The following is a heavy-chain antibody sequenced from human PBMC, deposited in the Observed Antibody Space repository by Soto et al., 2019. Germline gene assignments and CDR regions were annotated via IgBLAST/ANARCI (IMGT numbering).Heavy chain of an antibody. J-gene: IGHJ6*02. CDR3: ARQWGQYSRAYYYYGMDV. D-gene: IGHD6-6*01. CDR1: GGSISSSSYY. Sequence: SETLSLTCTVSGGSISSSSYYWDWIRQPPGKGLEWIGSIYYSGSTYYNPSLKSRVTISVDTSKNQFSLKLSSVTAADTAVYYCARQWGQYSRAYYYYGMDVWGQGTTVTVSS. V-gene: IGHV4-39*01. CDR2: IYYSGST.